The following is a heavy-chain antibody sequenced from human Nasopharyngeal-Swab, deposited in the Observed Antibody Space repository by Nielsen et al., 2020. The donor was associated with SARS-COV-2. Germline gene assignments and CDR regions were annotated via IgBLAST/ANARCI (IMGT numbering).Heavy chain of an antibody. D-gene: IGHD3-10*01. Sequence: ASVKVSCKASGYTFTSYGISWVRQAPGQGLEWMGWISAYNGNTNYAQKLQGRVTMTTDTSTSTAYMELRSLRSDDTAVYYCARGCRVTMARCGFDPWGQGTLVTVSS. V-gene: IGHV1-18*01. CDR1: GYTFTSYG. CDR3: ARGCRVTMARCGFDP. CDR2: ISAYNGNT. J-gene: IGHJ5*02.